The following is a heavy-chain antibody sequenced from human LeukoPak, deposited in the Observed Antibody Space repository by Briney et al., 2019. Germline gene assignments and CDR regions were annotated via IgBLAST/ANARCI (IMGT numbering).Heavy chain of an antibody. D-gene: IGHD6-19*01. Sequence: ISYDGSNKYYADSVKGRFTISRDNSKNPLYLQMNSLRAEDTAVYYCARHRSGWSSVFDYWGQGTLVAVSS. V-gene: IGHV3-30*03. CDR2: ISYDGSNK. CDR3: ARHRSGWSSVFDY. J-gene: IGHJ4*02.